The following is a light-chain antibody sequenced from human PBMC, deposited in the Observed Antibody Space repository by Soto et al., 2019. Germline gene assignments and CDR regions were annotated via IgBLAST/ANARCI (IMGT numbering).Light chain of an antibody. Sequence: DIQMTQSPSSLSASVGDRVTITCRASQTISSRLAWYQQKPGQAPKLLIYKATNLQTGVASRFSGSGSGTEFSLSISSLQPDDFAVYYCQQYNEFPYTFGQGTRLDI. CDR1: QTISSR. V-gene: IGKV1-5*03. CDR2: KAT. CDR3: QQYNEFPYT. J-gene: IGKJ2*01.